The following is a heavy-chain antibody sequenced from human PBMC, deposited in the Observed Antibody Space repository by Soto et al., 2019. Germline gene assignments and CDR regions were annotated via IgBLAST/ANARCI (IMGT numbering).Heavy chain of an antibody. V-gene: IGHV3-30*18. CDR3: AKGSVLRVVEAPLAILGGVDV. D-gene: IGHD2-8*01. Sequence: GGSLRLSCAASGFTFSSYGMHWVRQAPGKGLEWVAVVSYDGSHDFYADSVKGRFSISRDNSRAIMYLQMNSLKPEDTAVYYCAKGSVLRVVEAPLAILGGVDVWGQGAVVTVSS. J-gene: IGHJ6*02. CDR2: VSYDGSHD. CDR1: GFTFSSYG.